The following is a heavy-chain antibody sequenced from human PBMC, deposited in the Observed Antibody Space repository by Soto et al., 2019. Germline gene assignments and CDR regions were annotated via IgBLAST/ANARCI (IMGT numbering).Heavy chain of an antibody. D-gene: IGHD3-10*01. CDR1: GFTFSSYS. CDR3: ARTSVEFGELFLNWFDP. V-gene: IGHV3-21*01. J-gene: IGHJ5*02. Sequence: GGSLRLSCAASGFTFSSYSMNWVRQAPGKGLEWVSSISSSSSYIYYADSVKGRFTISRDNAKNSLYLQMNSLRAEDTAVYYCARTSVEFGELFLNWFDPWGQGTLVTVSS. CDR2: ISSSSSYI.